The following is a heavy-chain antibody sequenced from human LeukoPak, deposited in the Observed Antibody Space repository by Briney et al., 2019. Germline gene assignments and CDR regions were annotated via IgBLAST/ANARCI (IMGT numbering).Heavy chain of an antibody. Sequence: SSETLSLTCSVSGFTTAYSWGWLRQPPGKGLEWIGEINHSGSTNYNPSLKSRVTISVDTSKNQLSLKLNSVTPADTAIYYCARAPPEESWLVYFDSWGQGTLVTVSS. V-gene: IGHV4-34*01. CDR2: INHSGST. CDR1: GFTTAYS. CDR3: ARAPPEESWLVYFDS. D-gene: IGHD6-19*01. J-gene: IGHJ4*02.